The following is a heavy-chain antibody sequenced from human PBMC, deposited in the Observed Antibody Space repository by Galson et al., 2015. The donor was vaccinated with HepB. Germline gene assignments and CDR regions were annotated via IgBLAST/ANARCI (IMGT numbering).Heavy chain of an antibody. D-gene: IGHD4-17*01. J-gene: IGHJ3*02. CDR3: ARGFSHGDIDDAFDI. CDR2: IYYSGST. Sequence: TLSLTCTVSGGSIKNYYWGWIRQPPGKGLQCIGYIYYSGSTNYNPSLKSRVTISVDTSKNHFSLKLSSMTASDTAVYYCARGFSHGDIDDAFDIWGQGTMVTVSS. V-gene: IGHV4-59*01. CDR1: GGSIKNYY.